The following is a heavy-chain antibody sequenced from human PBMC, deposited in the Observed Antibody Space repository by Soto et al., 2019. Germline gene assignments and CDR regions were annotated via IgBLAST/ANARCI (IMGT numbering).Heavy chain of an antibody. Sequence: ASVKVSCKASGYTFTSYYMHWVRQAPGQGLEWMGIINPSGGSTSYAQKFQGRVTMTRDTSTSTVYMELSSLRSEDTAVYYCARGGSRGDIVVVPAVDYYYYYGMDVWGQGTTVTV. CDR3: ARGGSRGDIVVVPAVDYYYYYGMDV. CDR1: GYTFTSYY. J-gene: IGHJ6*02. D-gene: IGHD2-2*01. V-gene: IGHV1-46*01. CDR2: INPSGGST.